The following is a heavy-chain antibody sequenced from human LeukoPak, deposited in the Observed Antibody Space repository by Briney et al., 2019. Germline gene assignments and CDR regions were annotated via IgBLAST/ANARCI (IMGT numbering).Heavy chain of an antibody. CDR2: IGDNGGST. J-gene: IGHJ4*02. Sequence: GGSLRLSCAASGFTFSSYAMSWVRQAPGKGLEWVSTIGDNGGSTYYADSVKGRFTISRDNSKNTLDLQMNSLRAEDTAVYYCASRHCSGGGCYFAGADPFDYWGQGTLVTVSS. CDR3: ASRHCSGGGCYFAGADPFDY. D-gene: IGHD2-15*01. V-gene: IGHV3-23*01. CDR1: GFTFSSYA.